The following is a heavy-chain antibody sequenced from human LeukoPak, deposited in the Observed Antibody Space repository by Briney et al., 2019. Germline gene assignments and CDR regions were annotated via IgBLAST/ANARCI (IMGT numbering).Heavy chain of an antibody. CDR3: ARVYCSSTSCLKDAFDI. D-gene: IGHD2-2*01. V-gene: IGHV1-69*13. J-gene: IGHJ3*02. CDR1: GGTFSSYA. CDR2: IIPIFGTA. Sequence: SVKVSCKASGGTFSSYAISWVRQAPGQGLEWMGGIIPIFGTANYAQKFQGRVTITADESTSTAYMELSSLRSEDTAVYYCARVYCSSTSCLKDAFDIWGQGTMVTVSS.